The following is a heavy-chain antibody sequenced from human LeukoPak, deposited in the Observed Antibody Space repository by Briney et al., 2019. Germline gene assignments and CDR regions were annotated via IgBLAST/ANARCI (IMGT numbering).Heavy chain of an antibody. CDR3: ARDWGVVPAARGSSDDY. Sequence: ASVKVSCKASGYTFTGYYMHWVRQAPGQGLVWMGWINPNSGGTNYAQKFQGGVTMTRDTSISTAYMELSRLRSDDTAVYYCARDWGVVPAARGSSDDYWGQGTLVTVSS. CDR1: GYTFTGYY. CDR2: INPNSGGT. J-gene: IGHJ4*02. V-gene: IGHV1-2*02. D-gene: IGHD2-2*01.